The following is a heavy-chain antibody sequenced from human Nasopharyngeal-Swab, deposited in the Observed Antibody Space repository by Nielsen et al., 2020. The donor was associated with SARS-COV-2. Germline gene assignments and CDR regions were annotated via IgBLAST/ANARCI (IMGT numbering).Heavy chain of an antibody. CDR3: AREYQLLEYYYYYYMDV. J-gene: IGHJ6*03. V-gene: IGHV3-33*01. Sequence: GESPKISCAASGFTFSSYGMHWVRQAPGKGLEWVAVIWYDGSNKYYADSVKGRFTISRDNSKNTLYLQMNSLRAEDTAVYYCAREYQLLEYYYYYYMDVWGKGTTVTVSS. D-gene: IGHD2-2*01. CDR2: IWYDGSNK. CDR1: GFTFSSYG.